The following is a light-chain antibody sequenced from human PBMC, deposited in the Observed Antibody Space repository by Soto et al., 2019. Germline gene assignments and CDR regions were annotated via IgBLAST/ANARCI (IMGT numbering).Light chain of an antibody. CDR3: QTWGTGIRV. V-gene: IGLV4-69*01. J-gene: IGLJ3*02. CDR2: LNSDGSH. Sequence: QSVLTQSPSASASLGASVKLTCTLSSGHSSYTIAWYQQQPEKGPRYLMKLNSDGSHRKGDGIPDRFSGSSSGADRYLTISSLQSEDEADYYCQTWGTGIRVFGGGTKLTVL. CDR1: SGHSSYT.